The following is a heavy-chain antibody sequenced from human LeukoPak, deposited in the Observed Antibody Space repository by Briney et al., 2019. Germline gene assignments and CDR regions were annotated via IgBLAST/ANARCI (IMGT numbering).Heavy chain of an antibody. CDR3: ARDLNEGTYYDFWSGPTYTPDY. CDR2: ISAYNGNT. Sequence: ASVKVSCKASGYTFTSYGISWVRQAPGQGLEWMGWISAYNGNTNYAQKLQGRVTITKDTSTSTAYMELRSLRSDDTAVYYCARDLNEGTYYDFWSGPTYTPDYWGQGTLVTVSS. CDR1: GYTFTSYG. V-gene: IGHV1-18*01. J-gene: IGHJ4*02. D-gene: IGHD3-3*01.